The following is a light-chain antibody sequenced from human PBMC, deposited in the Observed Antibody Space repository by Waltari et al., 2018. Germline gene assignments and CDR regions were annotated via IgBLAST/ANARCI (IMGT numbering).Light chain of an antibody. CDR2: DVS. Sequence: QSALTQPASVSGSPGQSIPISCTGTSGDVGGYKYVSWYKQHPGKAPKRMIYDVSNRPSGVSDRFSGSKSGNTASLTISGLQAEDEADYYCSSYTSSSTLAFGGGTKLTVL. V-gene: IGLV2-14*03. CDR1: SGDVGGYKY. CDR3: SSYTSSSTLA. J-gene: IGLJ2*01.